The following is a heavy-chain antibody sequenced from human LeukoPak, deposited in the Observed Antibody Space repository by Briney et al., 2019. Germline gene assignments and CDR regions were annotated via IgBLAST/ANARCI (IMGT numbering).Heavy chain of an antibody. D-gene: IGHD5-12*01. J-gene: IGHJ4*02. CDR1: GGTFSSYA. Sequence: GASVKVSFKASGGTFSSYAIIWVRQAPGQGLEWMGGIIPIFGTANYAQKFQGRVTITTDESTSTAYMELSSLRSEDTAVYYCATPRSPRASDLVVFDYWGQGTLVTVSS. V-gene: IGHV1-69*05. CDR2: IIPIFGTA. CDR3: ATPRSPRASDLVVFDY.